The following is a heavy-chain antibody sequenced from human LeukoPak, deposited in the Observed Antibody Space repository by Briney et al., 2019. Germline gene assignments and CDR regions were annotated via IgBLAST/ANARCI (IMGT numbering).Heavy chain of an antibody. CDR1: GFTFSSYW. Sequence: GGSLRLSCAASGFTFSSYWMHWVRQAPGKGPQWVANIKTDGSEKYYVDSVKGRFTISRDNAKNSLYLQMNSLRAEDTAVYYCATYSSLNRREFQYWGQGTLLTVSS. J-gene: IGHJ1*01. CDR3: ATYSSLNRREFQY. CDR2: IKTDGSEK. D-gene: IGHD3-22*01. V-gene: IGHV3-7*01.